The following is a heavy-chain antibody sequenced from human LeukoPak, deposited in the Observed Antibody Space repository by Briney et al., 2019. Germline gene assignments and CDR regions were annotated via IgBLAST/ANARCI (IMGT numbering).Heavy chain of an antibody. CDR2: IKQDGSEK. D-gene: IGHD3-22*01. V-gene: IGHV3-7*01. CDR3: ARDFSDDSSGYYGELDY. J-gene: IGHJ4*02. CDR1: GFTFSSNW. Sequence: GGSLSLSCAASGFTFSSNWMSWVRQAPGEGLEWVANIKQDGSEKYYVDSVKGRFTISRDNAKNSLYLQMNSLRAEDTAVYYCARDFSDDSSGYYGELDYWGQGTLVTVSS.